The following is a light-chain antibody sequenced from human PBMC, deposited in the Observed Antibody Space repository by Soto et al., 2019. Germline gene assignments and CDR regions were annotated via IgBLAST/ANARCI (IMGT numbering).Light chain of an antibody. J-gene: IGKJ1*01. Sequence: SPGTVSLTPGERATLSYRPGQSLSSSSLAWYQQNLGQAPRLLICGAGSRATGIPDRLTGGGSGTDFILTVSRLEPEYFAVYNCQQYGSSPPWAFCQGTKVDIK. CDR1: QSLSSSS. CDR3: QQYGSSPPWA. CDR2: GAG. V-gene: IGKV3-20*01.